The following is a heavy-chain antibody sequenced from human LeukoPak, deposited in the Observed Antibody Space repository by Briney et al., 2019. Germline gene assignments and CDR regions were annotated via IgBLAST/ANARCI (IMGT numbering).Heavy chain of an antibody. V-gene: IGHV4-4*07. CDR3: ARDSPDGYTSGHYYYYLDV. CDR2: IHSGGTT. Sequence: SETLSLTCTVSGGSLSRFYWAWIRQPAGRGLEWIGRIHSGGTTNYNPCLESRLTFSLDTSQNQFSLKLNSVTAADTAVYYCARDSPDGYTSGHYYYYLDVWGKGTTVTVSS. CDR1: GGSLSRFY. D-gene: IGHD5-18*01. J-gene: IGHJ6*03.